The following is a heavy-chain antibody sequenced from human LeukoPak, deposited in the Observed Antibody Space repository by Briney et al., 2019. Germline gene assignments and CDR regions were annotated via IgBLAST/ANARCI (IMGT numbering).Heavy chain of an antibody. CDR1: GGTFISYA. J-gene: IGHJ3*02. D-gene: IGHD5-18*01. CDR2: IIPIFGTA. Sequence: ASVKVSCKASGGTFISYAISWVRQAPGQGLEWMGGIIPIFGTANYAQKFQGRVTITTDESTSTAYMELSSLRSEDTAVYYCASAGYSYGLRAFDIWGQGTMVTVSS. CDR3: ASAGYSYGLRAFDI. V-gene: IGHV1-69*05.